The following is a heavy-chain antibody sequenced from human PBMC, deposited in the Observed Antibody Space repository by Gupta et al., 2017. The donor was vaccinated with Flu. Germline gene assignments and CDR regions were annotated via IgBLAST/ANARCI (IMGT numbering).Heavy chain of an antibody. D-gene: IGHD5-18*01. Sequence: EVQLLESGGGLVQPGGSLRLSCAASGFTFSSYAMSWVRQAPGKGLEWVSAISGSGGSTYYADSVKGRFTISRDNSKNTLYLQMNSLRAEDTAVYYCAKDILGYSYGPLAGDYWGQGTLVTVSS. CDR1: GFTFSSYA. V-gene: IGHV3-23*01. CDR2: ISGSGGST. J-gene: IGHJ4*02. CDR3: AKDILGYSYGPLAGDY.